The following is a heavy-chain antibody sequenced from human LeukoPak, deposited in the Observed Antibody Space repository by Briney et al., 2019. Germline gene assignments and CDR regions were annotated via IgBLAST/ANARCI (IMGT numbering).Heavy chain of an antibody. Sequence: GGSLRLSCAASGFTFSSYSMNWVRQAPGKGLEWVSVIYSGGITYYADSVKGRFTISRDNSKNTLYLQMNSLRAEDTAVYYCARHIDYGGNSGTGAFDIWGQGTMVTVSS. CDR1: GFTFSSYS. J-gene: IGHJ3*02. CDR3: ARHIDYGGNSGTGAFDI. D-gene: IGHD4-23*01. V-gene: IGHV3-53*01. CDR2: IYSGGIT.